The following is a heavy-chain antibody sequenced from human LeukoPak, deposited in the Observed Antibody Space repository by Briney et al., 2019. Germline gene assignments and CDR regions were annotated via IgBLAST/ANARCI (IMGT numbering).Heavy chain of an antibody. V-gene: IGHV4-39*01. D-gene: IGHD6-19*01. J-gene: IGHJ4*02. CDR1: GGSISSSDYY. CDR3: ASLLVVAGPVYYFDH. CDR2: IYYSGST. Sequence: PSETLSLTCTVSGGSISSSDYYWAWIRQPPGKGLEWIGSIYYSGSTYHNPSLKSRVTISVDTSKNQFSLKLSSVTAADTAVYYCASLLVVAGPVYYFDHWGQGTLVTVSS.